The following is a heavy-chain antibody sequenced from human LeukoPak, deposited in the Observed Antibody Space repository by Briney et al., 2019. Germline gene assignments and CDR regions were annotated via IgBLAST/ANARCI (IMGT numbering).Heavy chain of an antibody. CDR3: ARPYSGSYRYFDL. J-gene: IGHJ2*01. V-gene: IGHV4-59*01. CDR2: ISYNGST. Sequence: PSETLSLTCSVSGGSISSYYWNWIRQPPGKGLEWIGYISYNGSTNYNPSLKSRVTISVDTSKNQFSLRLSSVTAADTAVYYCARPYSGSYRYFDLWGRGTQVTVSS. D-gene: IGHD1-26*01. CDR1: GGSISSYY.